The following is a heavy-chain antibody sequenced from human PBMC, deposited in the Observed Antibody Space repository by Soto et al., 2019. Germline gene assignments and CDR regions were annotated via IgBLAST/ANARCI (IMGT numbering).Heavy chain of an antibody. CDR3: ASGTVTTFYGY. D-gene: IGHD4-17*01. Sequence: SETLSLTCAVSSGSISSSNWWSWVRQPPGKGLEWIGEIYHSGSTNYNPSLKSRVTISVDKSKNQFFLKLSSVIAADTAVYYCASGTVTTFYGYWGQGTLVTVSS. CDR2: IYHSGST. J-gene: IGHJ4*02. V-gene: IGHV4-4*02. CDR1: SGSISSSNW.